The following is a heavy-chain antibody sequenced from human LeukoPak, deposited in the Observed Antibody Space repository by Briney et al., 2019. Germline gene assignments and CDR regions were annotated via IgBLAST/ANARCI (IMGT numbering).Heavy chain of an antibody. D-gene: IGHD3-22*01. J-gene: IGHJ4*02. CDR3: ARVSIVVVTIDY. CDR2: INHSGST. Sequence: SETLSLTCAVYGGSFSGYYWSWLRQPPGKGLEWIGEINHSGSTSYNPSLKSRVTISVDRSKNQFSLKLSSVTAADTAVYYCARVSIVVVTIDYWGQGTLVTVSS. CDR1: GGSFSGYY. V-gene: IGHV4-34*01.